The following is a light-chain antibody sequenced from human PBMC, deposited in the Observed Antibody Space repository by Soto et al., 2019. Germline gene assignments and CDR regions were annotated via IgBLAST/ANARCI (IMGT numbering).Light chain of an antibody. J-gene: IGKJ1*01. V-gene: IGKV1-39*01. CDR3: QQGHTLPWT. CDR1: QGISIY. Sequence: DIQMNQSPSSLSASGGERVTMTCRASQGISIYLNWYQLKPGKAPQLLIYEASNLQSGVPSRFSGSGSGTDFTLTISSLQPEDFASYSCQQGHTLPWTFGQGTKGEIK. CDR2: EAS.